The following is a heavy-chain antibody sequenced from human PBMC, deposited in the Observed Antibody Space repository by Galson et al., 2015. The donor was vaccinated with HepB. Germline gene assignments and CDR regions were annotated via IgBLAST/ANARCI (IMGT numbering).Heavy chain of an antibody. CDR2: ISNNAGKT. V-gene: IGHV3-23*01. J-gene: IGHJ4*02. CDR1: GFSVDSRA. CDR3: AKDHPSSGWPAFDY. Sequence: SLRLSCAVSGFSVDSRAMSWVRQAPGKSLEWLSSISNNAGKTYYAGSVRGHFTISRDESTNSVFLQMDRLRADDTAVYYCAKDHPSSGWPAFDYWRQGAPVSGSS. D-gene: IGHD6-19*01.